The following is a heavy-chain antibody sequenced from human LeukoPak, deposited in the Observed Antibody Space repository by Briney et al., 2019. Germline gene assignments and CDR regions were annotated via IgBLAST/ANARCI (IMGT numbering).Heavy chain of an antibody. CDR1: GFTFSSYA. J-gene: IGHJ4*02. V-gene: IGHV3-23*01. CDR3: AKTTTGYGSGRYPGWPVDY. Sequence: GGSLRLSCAASGFTFSSYAVSWVRQAPGKGLEWVSAISGSGGGTYYADSVKGRFTISRDNSKNTLYLQMNSLSTEDTAVYCCAKTTTGYGSGRYPGWPVDYWGQGTLVTVSS. D-gene: IGHD6-19*01. CDR2: ISGSGGGT.